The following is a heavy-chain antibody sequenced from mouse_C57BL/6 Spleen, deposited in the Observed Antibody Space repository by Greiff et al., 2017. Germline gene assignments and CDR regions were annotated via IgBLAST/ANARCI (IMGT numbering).Heavy chain of an antibody. D-gene: IGHD2-1*01. CDR2: INPSSGYT. V-gene: IGHV1-7*01. Sequence: VQRVESGAELAKPGASVKLSCKASGYTFTSYWMHWVKQRPGQGLEWIGYINPSSGYTKYNQKFKDKATLTADKSSSTAYMQLSSLTYEDSAVYYCARGHYGNYEGFAYWGQGTLVTVSA. CDR3: ARGHYGNYEGFAY. CDR1: GYTFTSYW. J-gene: IGHJ3*01.